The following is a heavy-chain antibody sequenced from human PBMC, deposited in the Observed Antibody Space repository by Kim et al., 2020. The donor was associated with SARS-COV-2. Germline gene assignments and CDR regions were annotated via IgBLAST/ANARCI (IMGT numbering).Heavy chain of an antibody. J-gene: IGHJ4*01. CDR1: GVSISSSSYY. V-gene: IGHV4-39*07. Sequence: SETLSLTCTVSGVSISSSSYYCGWIRQPPGKGLEWIGNIHHSGRTYYNPSLKSRVTISVDTSKSQFSLRLSSVTAADTAVYFCARVPHDSGDY. D-gene: IGHD4-17*01. CDR3: ARVPHDSGDY. CDR2: IHHSGRT.